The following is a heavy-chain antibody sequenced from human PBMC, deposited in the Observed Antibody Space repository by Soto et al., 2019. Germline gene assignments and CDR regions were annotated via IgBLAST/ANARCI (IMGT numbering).Heavy chain of an antibody. J-gene: IGHJ4*02. D-gene: IGHD3-9*01. CDR1: GFSFAGYA. CDR2: VSGGSGST. Sequence: PGGSLRLSCAASGFSFAGYAVAWVRQAPGKGLEWVSTVSGGSGSTYYADSVKGRFTISRDNSGNTVYLQMNSLNAGDTALYYCAKTESFNGYYNAFDSWGQGTRVTVSS. CDR3: AKTESFNGYYNAFDS. V-gene: IGHV3-23*01.